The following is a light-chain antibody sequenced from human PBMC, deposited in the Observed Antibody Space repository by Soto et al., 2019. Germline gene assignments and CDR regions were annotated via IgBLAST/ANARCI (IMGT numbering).Light chain of an antibody. CDR1: HSNIGINT. CDR3: ATWDDSLNGPV. J-gene: IGLJ3*02. V-gene: IGLV1-44*01. CDR2: TSN. Sequence: QSVLTQPPSASGTPGQRVTISCSGSHSNIGINTVNWYQQFPGTAPKLLIYTSNQRPSGVPDRFSGSKSGTSASLAISGLQSEDEADYYCATWDDSLNGPVFGGGTQLTVL.